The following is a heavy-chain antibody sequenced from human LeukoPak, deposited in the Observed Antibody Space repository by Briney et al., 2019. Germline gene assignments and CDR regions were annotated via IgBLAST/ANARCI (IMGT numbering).Heavy chain of an antibody. Sequence: GRSLRLSCAASGFTFSSYSMNWVRQAPGKGLEWVSYISSSSSTIYYADSVKGRFTISRDNAKNSLYLQMNSLRAEDTAVYYCARDEFYYGSGSRYYFDYWGQGTLVTVSS. CDR1: GFTFSSYS. D-gene: IGHD3-10*01. V-gene: IGHV3-48*01. CDR2: ISSSSSTI. CDR3: ARDEFYYGSGSRYYFDY. J-gene: IGHJ4*02.